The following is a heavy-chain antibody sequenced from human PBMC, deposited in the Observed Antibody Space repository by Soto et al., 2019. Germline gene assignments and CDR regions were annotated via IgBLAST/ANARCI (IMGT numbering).Heavy chain of an antibody. CDR1: GFTFDDYT. V-gene: IGHV3-43*01. D-gene: IGHD6-19*01. CDR3: AKSLMNGAVAGRRYYGMDV. CDR2: ISWDGGST. J-gene: IGHJ6*02. Sequence: EVQLVESGGVVVQPGGSLRLSCAASGFTFDDYTMHWVRQAPGKGLEWVSLISWDGGSTYYADSVKGRFTISRDNSKNSLYLQMNSLRTEDTALYYCAKSLMNGAVAGRRYYGMDVWGQGTTVTVSS.